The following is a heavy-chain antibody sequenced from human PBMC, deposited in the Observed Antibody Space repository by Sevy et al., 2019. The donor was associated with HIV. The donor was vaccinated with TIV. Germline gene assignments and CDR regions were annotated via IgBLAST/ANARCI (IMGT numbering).Heavy chain of an antibody. CDR2: INHSGST. J-gene: IGHJ6*02. Sequence: SETLSLTCAVYGGSFSGYYWSWIRQPPGKGLEWIGEINHSGSTNYNPSLKSRVTISVDTSKNQFSLKLSSVTAADTAVYYCARGYCSGGSCYSLYYYYYYGMDVWGQGTTVTVS. CDR1: GGSFSGYY. D-gene: IGHD2-15*01. CDR3: ARGYCSGGSCYSLYYYYYYGMDV. V-gene: IGHV4-34*01.